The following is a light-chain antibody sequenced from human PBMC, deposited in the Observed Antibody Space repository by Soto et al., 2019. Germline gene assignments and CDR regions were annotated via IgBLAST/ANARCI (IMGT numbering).Light chain of an antibody. J-gene: IGKJ4*01. CDR3: QQNGGCPLT. V-gene: IGKV3-15*01. Sequence: EIVVTQSPATLSVSPGERATLSCRASQSVGNNFAWYQQKPGQAPRLLIFATSTRATGVPARFSGSGSGTESTLTISSLQSEDFAVYYWQQNGGCPLTFGGGAKVEIE. CDR2: ATS. CDR1: QSVGNN.